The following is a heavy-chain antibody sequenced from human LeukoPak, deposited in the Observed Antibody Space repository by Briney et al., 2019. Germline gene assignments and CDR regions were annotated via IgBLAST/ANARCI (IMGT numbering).Heavy chain of an antibody. V-gene: IGHV4-31*03. J-gene: IGHJ4*02. CDR2: IYYSGST. CDR3: ASGDKDPLFDY. D-gene: IGHD3-9*01. CDR1: GGSIGSGCYY. Sequence: PSQTLSLTCTVSGGSIGSGCYYWSWIRQHPGKGLEWIGSIYYSGSTNYNPSLQGRVTISLDTSRNQFSLKLSSVTAADTAVYYCASGDKDPLFDYWGQGTLVTVSS.